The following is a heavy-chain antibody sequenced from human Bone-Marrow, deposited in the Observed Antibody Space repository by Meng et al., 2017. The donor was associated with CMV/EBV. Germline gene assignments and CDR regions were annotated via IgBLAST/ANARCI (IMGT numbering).Heavy chain of an antibody. J-gene: IGHJ6*02. D-gene: IGHD3/OR15-3a*01. CDR2: ISPLSSNT. CDR1: GYTFSNHC. CDR3: ARIPQFLDLLIPEKNGYCMDV. V-gene: IGHV1-18*01. Sequence: ASVKVSCKASGYTFSNHCIPWVRQAPGQGLEWMGWISPLSSNTKYAQNFQGRVTMTTETSTNTDYMALRSLRSVDTAVYYCARIPQFLDLLIPEKNGYCMDVWGQGTTVTVSS.